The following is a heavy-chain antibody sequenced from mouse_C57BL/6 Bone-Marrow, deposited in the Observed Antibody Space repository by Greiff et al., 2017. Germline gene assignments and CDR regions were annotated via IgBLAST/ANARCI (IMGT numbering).Heavy chain of an antibody. CDR1: GFNIKDDY. Sequence: EVQGVESGAELVRPGASVKLSCTASGFNIKDDYMHWVQQRPEQGLEWIGWLDPENGDTEYASKFQGKATITADTSSNTAYLQLSSLTSEDTAVYYCTSLIYYDYGLFAYWGQGTLVTVSA. D-gene: IGHD2-4*01. CDR3: TSLIYYDYGLFAY. CDR2: LDPENGDT. V-gene: IGHV14-4*01. J-gene: IGHJ3*01.